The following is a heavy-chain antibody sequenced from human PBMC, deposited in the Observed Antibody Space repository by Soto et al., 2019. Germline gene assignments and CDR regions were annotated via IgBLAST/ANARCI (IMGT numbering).Heavy chain of an antibody. CDR1: GGTFSNYT. CDR3: ARSSPYIVVRKPTGNQDYYGMEV. Sequence: QVQLVQSGAEVKKPGSSVKVFCKASGGTFSNYTISWVRQAPGQGLEWMGGIIPVVGTTDYEQKFQGRVTIPADGSTSTAYMKLSSLRSADTAVYYCARSSPYIVVRKPTGNQDYYGMEVWGQGTTVTVSS. J-gene: IGHJ6*02. D-gene: IGHD3-22*01. V-gene: IGHV1-69*01. CDR2: IIPVVGTT.